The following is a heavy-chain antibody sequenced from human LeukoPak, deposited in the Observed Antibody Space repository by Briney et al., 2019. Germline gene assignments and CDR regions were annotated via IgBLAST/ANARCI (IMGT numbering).Heavy chain of an antibody. CDR3: ARVTWFGDLPFDY. D-gene: IGHD3-10*01. Sequence: ASVKVSCKASGYTFTGYYMHWVRQAPGQGLEWMGWINPNSGGTNYAQKFQGWVTMTRDTSISTAYMELSSLRSEDTAVYYCARVTWFGDLPFDYWGQGTLVTVSS. J-gene: IGHJ4*02. CDR1: GYTFTGYY. V-gene: IGHV1-2*04. CDR2: INPNSGGT.